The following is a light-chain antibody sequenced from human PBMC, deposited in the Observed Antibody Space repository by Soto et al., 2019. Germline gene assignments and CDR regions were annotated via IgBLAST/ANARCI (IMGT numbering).Light chain of an antibody. V-gene: IGLV4-69*01. CDR1: SGHSSYA. Sequence: QLVLTQSPSASASLGASVKLTCTLSSGHSSYAIAWHQQQPEKGPRYLMKLNSDGSHSKGDGIPDRFSGSSSGAERYLTISRRRAEDEADYYCQTWGTGIPWVFGGGTKLTVL. J-gene: IGLJ3*02. CDR2: LNSDGSH. CDR3: QTWGTGIPWV.